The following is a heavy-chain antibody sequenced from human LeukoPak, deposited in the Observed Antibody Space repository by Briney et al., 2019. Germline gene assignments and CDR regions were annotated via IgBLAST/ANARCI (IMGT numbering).Heavy chain of an antibody. Sequence: SGTLSLTCAVYGGSFSGYYWSWIRQPPGKGLEWIGEINHSGSTNYNPSLKSRVTISVDTSKNRFSLKLSSVTAADTAVYYCARVSAYYDFWGGYYTPSNFFDYWGQGTLVTVSS. CDR3: ARVSAYYDFWGGYYTPSNFFDY. CDR1: GGSFSGYY. D-gene: IGHD3-3*01. J-gene: IGHJ4*02. CDR2: INHSGST. V-gene: IGHV4-34*01.